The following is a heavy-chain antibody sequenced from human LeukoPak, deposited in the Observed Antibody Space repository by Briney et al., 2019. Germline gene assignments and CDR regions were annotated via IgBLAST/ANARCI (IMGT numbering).Heavy chain of an antibody. CDR2: IYYSGST. Sequence: SETLSLTCTVSGASISSSIYYWGWIRQPPGKGLEWIGSIYYSGSTYYNPSLKCRVTISVDTSKNQFSLKLSSVTAADTAVYYCARQERYCSNGVCLKHFDYWGQGTLVTVSS. CDR1: GASISSSIYY. CDR3: ARQERYCSNGVCLKHFDY. J-gene: IGHJ4*02. D-gene: IGHD2-8*01. V-gene: IGHV4-39*01.